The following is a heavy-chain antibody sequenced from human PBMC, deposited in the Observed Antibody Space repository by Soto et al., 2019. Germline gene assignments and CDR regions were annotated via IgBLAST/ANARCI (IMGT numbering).Heavy chain of an antibody. J-gene: IGHJ4*02. CDR1: GFVFASYA. D-gene: IGHD3-16*01. CDR2: VNSNGGST. CDR3: ARNLIPTPNDY. V-gene: IGHV3-23*01. Sequence: EVQLLESGGGLVQSGGSLRLSCAASGFVFASYALSWVRQTPGKGLEWVSGVNSNGGSTYYAESVKGRFTISRDNSKNTLYLQMNSLRAEDTAVYYCARNLIPTPNDYWGQGTLVTVSS.